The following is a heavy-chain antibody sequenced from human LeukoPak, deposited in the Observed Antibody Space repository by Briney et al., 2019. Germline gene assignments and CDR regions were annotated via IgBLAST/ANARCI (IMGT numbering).Heavy chain of an antibody. CDR3: ARDGGAEEWIDY. CDR1: GYTVTGYY. V-gene: IGHV1-2*02. Sequence: GASVKVSCKASGYTVTGYYIHWGRQAPGQGLEWRGWINPNSGGTNYAQKFQGRVTMTRDTSISTAYMELSRLRSDDTAVYYCARDGGAEEWIDYWGQGTLVTVSS. D-gene: IGHD3-16*01. CDR2: INPNSGGT. J-gene: IGHJ4*02.